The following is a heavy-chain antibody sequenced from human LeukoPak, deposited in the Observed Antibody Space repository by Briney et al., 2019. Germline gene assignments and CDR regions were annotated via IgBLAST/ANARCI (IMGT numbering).Heavy chain of an antibody. D-gene: IGHD2-2*01. Sequence: SETLSLTCTVSGGSISNKYWSWIRQPPGKGLEWIGYIYYSGSTYYNPSLKSRVTISVDTSKNQFSLKLSSVTAADTAVYYCARVVGRGYCSSTSCHGYMDVWGKGTTVTVSS. CDR1: GGSISNKY. V-gene: IGHV4-59*12. CDR2: IYYSGST. CDR3: ARVVGRGYCSSTSCHGYMDV. J-gene: IGHJ6*03.